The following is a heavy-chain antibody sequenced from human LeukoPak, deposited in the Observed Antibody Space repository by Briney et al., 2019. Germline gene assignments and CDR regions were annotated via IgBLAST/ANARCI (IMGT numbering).Heavy chain of an antibody. CDR1: GFTFGDYA. D-gene: IGHD3-3*01. Sequence: GRSLRLSCSTSGFTFGDYAMTWVRQAPGKGLEWVSFIRSKSYGGTTEYAASVQGRFTISRDDSKSVAYLQMDSLRTEDTAVYYCTRATRISIFGVQYYFDYWGQGTLVTVSS. CDR2: IRSKSYGGTT. J-gene: IGHJ4*02. CDR3: TRATRISIFGVQYYFDY. V-gene: IGHV3-49*04.